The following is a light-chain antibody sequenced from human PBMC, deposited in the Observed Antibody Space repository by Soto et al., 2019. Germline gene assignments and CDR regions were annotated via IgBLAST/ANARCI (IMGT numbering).Light chain of an antibody. CDR1: QSSSDKY. CDR2: GVF. J-gene: IGKJ1*01. V-gene: IGKV3-20*01. Sequence: VLTQSPDTLSLSPGETATLSCRASQSSSDKYLAWYQQRSGQPPRLLIYGVFIRATGIPDRFSGSGSATDFTPTISRLEPEDIAVYYCQHYGYPQWTFGPGTKVDIK. CDR3: QHYGYPQWT.